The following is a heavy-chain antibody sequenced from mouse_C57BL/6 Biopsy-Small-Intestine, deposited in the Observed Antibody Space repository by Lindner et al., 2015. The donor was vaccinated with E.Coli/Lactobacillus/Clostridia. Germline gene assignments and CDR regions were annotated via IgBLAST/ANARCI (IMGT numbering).Heavy chain of an antibody. V-gene: IGHV1-69*02. D-gene: IGHD1-1*02. Sequence: SVKVSCKTSGDTFNNYGINWVRQAPGQGLEWMGGIIPFSDTANYAQKFQDRVTISADESTSTVYMELSGLRSEDTAVYFCARLLYGDRYYDDYWGQGTLVTVSS. CDR3: ARLLYGDRYYDDY. CDR2: IIPFSDTA. CDR1: GDTFNNYG. J-gene: IGHJ4*01.